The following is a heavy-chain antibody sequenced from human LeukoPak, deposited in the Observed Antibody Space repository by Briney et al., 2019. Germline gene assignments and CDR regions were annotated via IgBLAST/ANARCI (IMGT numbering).Heavy chain of an antibody. Sequence: SQTLSLTCAVYSGAFSGYYCSCVRHPPGKGLECIGEINHIVNTNYNPSLKTRVTISVATSKNQFSLKLSSVTGADTAVYYCARGGGKYDSSGYYWLVSAGPVYYFDYWGQGTLVIVSS. CDR1: SGAFSGYY. V-gene: IGHV4-34*01. D-gene: IGHD3-22*01. CDR2: INHIVNT. CDR3: ARGGGKYDSSGYYWLVSAGPVYYFDY. J-gene: IGHJ4*02.